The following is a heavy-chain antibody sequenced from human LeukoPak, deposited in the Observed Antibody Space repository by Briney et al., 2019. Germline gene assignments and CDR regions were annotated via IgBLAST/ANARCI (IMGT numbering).Heavy chain of an antibody. D-gene: IGHD6-13*01. Sequence: GGSLRLSCAASGFTFSSYEMNWVRQAPGKGLEWVSYISSSGSTIYYADSVKGRFTISRDNAKNSLYPQMNSLRAEDTAVYYCARDRMAAADWDWGQGTLVTVSS. CDR1: GFTFSSYE. CDR2: ISSSGSTI. J-gene: IGHJ4*02. CDR3: ARDRMAAADWD. V-gene: IGHV3-48*03.